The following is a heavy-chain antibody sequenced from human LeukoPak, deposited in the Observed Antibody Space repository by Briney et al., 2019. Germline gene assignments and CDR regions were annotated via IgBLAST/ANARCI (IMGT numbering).Heavy chain of an antibody. J-gene: IGHJ4*02. Sequence: GGSLRLSCAASGFTFSSYGMHWVRQAPGKGLEWVAFIRYDGSNKYYADSVKGRFTISRDNSKNTLYLQMNSLRAEDTAVYYCAKDLRYYDSSGLFLWGQGTLVTVSS. V-gene: IGHV3-30*02. CDR2: IRYDGSNK. CDR1: GFTFSSYG. D-gene: IGHD3-22*01. CDR3: AKDLRYYDSSGLFL.